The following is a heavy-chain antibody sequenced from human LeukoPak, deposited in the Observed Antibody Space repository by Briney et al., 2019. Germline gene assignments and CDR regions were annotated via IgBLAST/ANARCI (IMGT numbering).Heavy chain of an antibody. CDR2: ISSNGGST. D-gene: IGHD4-17*01. Sequence: GGSLRLSCVVSGFTFSSYWMHWVRQAPGKGLEYVSAISSNGGSTYYANSVKGRFTISRDNSKNTLYLQMGSLRAEDMAVYYCARRQENYGSSYYFDYWGQGTLVTVSS. V-gene: IGHV3-64*01. J-gene: IGHJ4*02. CDR1: GFTFSSYW. CDR3: ARRQENYGSSYYFDY.